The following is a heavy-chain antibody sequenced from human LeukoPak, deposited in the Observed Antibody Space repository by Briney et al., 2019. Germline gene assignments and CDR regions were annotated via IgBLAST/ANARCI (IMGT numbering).Heavy chain of an antibody. CDR2: MYYSGTT. V-gene: IGHV4-59*01. CDR3: ARLPMAVTPHVDY. D-gene: IGHD2-21*02. CDR1: GGSITSYY. J-gene: IGHJ4*02. Sequence: SETLSLTCTVSGGSITSYYRSWIRQSPGKGLEWIGFMYYSGTTNYNPSLKSRVTISLGMSKNQFSLRLSSVTAADTAVYYCARLPMAVTPHVDYWGQGTLVTVSS.